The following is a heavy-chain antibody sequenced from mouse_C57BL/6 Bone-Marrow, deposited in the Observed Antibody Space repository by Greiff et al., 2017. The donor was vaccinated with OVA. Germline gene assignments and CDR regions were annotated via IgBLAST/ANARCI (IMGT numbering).Heavy chain of an antibody. J-gene: IGHJ2*01. CDR1: GYTFTSYG. Sequence: VQLQQSGAELARPGASVKLSCKASGYTFTSYGISWVKQRTGQGLEWIGEIYPRSGNTYYNEKFKGKATLTADKSSSTAYMERRSLTSEDSAVYFCAREGGYYYGLFDYWGQGTTLTVSS. CDR3: AREGGYYYGLFDY. CDR2: IYPRSGNT. V-gene: IGHV1-81*01. D-gene: IGHD1-1*01.